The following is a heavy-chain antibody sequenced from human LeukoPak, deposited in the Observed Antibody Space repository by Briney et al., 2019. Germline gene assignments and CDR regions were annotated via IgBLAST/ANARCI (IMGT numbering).Heavy chain of an antibody. J-gene: IGHJ4*02. CDR3: ARYSSSWSFFDY. CDR1: GFTFNYAW. Sequence: PGGSLRLSCEVSGFTFNYAWMSWIRQPPGKGLEWIGYIYYSGSTNYNPSLKSRVTISVDTSKNQFSLKLSSVTAADTAVYYCARYSSSWSFFDYWGQGTLVTVSS. V-gene: IGHV4-59*01. CDR2: IYYSGST. D-gene: IGHD6-13*01.